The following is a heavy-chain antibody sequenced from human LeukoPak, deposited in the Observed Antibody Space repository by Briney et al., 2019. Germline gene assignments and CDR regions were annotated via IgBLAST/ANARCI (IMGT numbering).Heavy chain of an antibody. CDR1: GYTFTIYY. Sequence: ASVKVSCKASGYTFTIYYMHWVRQAPGQGLEWMGWINPNSGGTNHAQQFQGRVTLTRDTSISTAYMELTRLTSDDTAMCYCARLSNSYGYIGFWGQGTLVTVSS. CDR3: ARLSNSYGYIGF. V-gene: IGHV1-2*02. J-gene: IGHJ4*02. CDR2: INPNSGGT. D-gene: IGHD5-18*01.